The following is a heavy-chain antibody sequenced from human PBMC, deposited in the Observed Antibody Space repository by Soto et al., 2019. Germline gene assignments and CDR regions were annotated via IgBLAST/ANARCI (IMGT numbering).Heavy chain of an antibody. CDR2: INAGSGNT. CDR3: ANDIIVIPGARCLDY. V-gene: IGHV1-3*01. Sequence: ASVKVSCKASGYTSTNYGMHWVRQAPGQRLEWMGWINAGSGNTKYSLKFQGRITITRDTSASTVYMELSSLRSEDTAVYYCANDIIVIPGARCLDYWGQGALVTVSS. J-gene: IGHJ4*02. D-gene: IGHD2-2*01. CDR1: GYTSTNYG.